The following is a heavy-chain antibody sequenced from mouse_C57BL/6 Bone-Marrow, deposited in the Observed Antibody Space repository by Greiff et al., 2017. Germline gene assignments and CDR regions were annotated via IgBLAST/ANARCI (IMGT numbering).Heavy chain of an antibody. CDR3: ARRDYYGNSLDY. D-gene: IGHD2-1*01. J-gene: IGHJ2*01. CDR1: GYAFSSSW. V-gene: IGHV1-82*01. CDR2: IYPGDGDT. Sequence: QVQLQQSGPELVKPGASVKISCKASGYAFSSSWMNWVKQRPGKGLEWIGRIYPGDGDTNYNGKFKGKATLTADKSSSTAYMQLSSLTSEDSSVYFCARRDYYGNSLDYWGQGTTLTVSS.